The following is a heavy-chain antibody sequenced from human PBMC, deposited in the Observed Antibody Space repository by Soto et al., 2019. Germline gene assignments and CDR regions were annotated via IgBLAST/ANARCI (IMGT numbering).Heavy chain of an antibody. V-gene: IGHV4-59*01. J-gene: IGHJ6*02. CDR2: IYYSGST. Sequence: PSETVSLTCTVSGDSIRSYYWTWIRQPPGKGLELIGYIYYSGSTRYNPSLKSRVTISVDMSKNQFSLKLSSVIAADTAVYYCARAYGGFDNGLDVWGQGTAVTVSS. CDR1: GDSIRSYY. D-gene: IGHD5-12*01. CDR3: ARAYGGFDNGLDV.